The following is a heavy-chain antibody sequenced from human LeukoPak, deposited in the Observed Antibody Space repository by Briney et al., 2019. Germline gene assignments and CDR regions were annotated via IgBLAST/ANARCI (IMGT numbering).Heavy chain of an antibody. CDR1: GFTFSGSA. J-gene: IGHJ6*03. D-gene: IGHD1-14*01. CDR3: TRHRKSAVSYYYYMDV. CDR2: IRSKANSYAT. Sequence: GGSLRPSCAASGFTFSGSAMHWVRQASGKGLEWVGRIRSKANSYATAYAASVKGRFTISRDDSKNTAYLQMNSLKTEDTAVYYCTRHRKSAVSYYYYMDVWGKGTTVTVSS. V-gene: IGHV3-73*01.